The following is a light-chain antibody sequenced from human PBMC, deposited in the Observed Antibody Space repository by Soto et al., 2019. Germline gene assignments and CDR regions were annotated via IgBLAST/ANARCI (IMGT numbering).Light chain of an antibody. CDR2: EVS. CDR1: SSGVGSYNL. CDR3: CSYAGSSTPLI. Sequence: QSVLTQPASVSGSPGQSITISCTGTSSGVGSYNLVSWYQQHPGKAPKLMIYEVSKRPSGVSNRFSGSKSGNTASLTISGHQAEDEADYYCCSYAGSSTPLIFGTGTKVTVL. V-gene: IGLV2-23*02. J-gene: IGLJ1*01.